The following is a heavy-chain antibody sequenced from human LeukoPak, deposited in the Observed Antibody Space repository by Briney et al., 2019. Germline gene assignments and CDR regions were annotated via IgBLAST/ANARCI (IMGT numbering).Heavy chain of an antibody. CDR2: IHYSGST. J-gene: IGHJ3*02. Sequence: SETLSLTCSVSGGSMWNYYWSWIWQPPGKGPEWIGYIHYSGSTNYNPSLKSRVTTSLDTSKNQFSLKLSSVTAADTAMYYCARSAWGYAFDIWGQGTMVTVSS. D-gene: IGHD3-16*01. V-gene: IGHV4-59*01. CDR3: ARSAWGYAFDI. CDR1: GGSMWNYY.